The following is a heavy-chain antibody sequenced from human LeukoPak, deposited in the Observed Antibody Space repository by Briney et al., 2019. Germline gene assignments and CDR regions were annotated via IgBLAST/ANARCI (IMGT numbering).Heavy chain of an antibody. CDR1: GFTFSSYS. Sequence: GGSLRLSCAASGFTFSSYSMNWVRQAPGKGLEWVSYISSSSGTIYYADSVKGRFTISRDNAKNSLYLQMNSPRAEDTAVYYCARALYYYDSSGYSDAFDIWGQGTMVTVSS. J-gene: IGHJ3*02. V-gene: IGHV3-48*04. CDR3: ARALYYYDSSGYSDAFDI. D-gene: IGHD3-22*01. CDR2: ISSSSGTI.